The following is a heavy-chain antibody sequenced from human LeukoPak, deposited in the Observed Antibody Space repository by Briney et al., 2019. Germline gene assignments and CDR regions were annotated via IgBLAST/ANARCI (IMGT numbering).Heavy chain of an antibody. CDR2: ISAYNGNT. D-gene: IGHD3-9*01. J-gene: IGHJ5*02. CDR3: ARDRVLRYFDWLPEPKKRARFDP. CDR1: GYTFTSYG. V-gene: IGHV1-18*01. Sequence: ASVKASCKASGYTFTSYGISWVRQAPGQGLEWMGWISAYNGNTNYAQKLQGRVTMTTDTSTSTAYMELRSLRSDDTAVYYCARDRVLRYFDWLPEPKKRARFDPWGQGTLVTVSS.